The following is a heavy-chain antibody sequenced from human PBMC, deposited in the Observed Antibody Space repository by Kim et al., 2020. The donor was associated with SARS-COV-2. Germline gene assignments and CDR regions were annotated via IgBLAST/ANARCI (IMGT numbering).Heavy chain of an antibody. CDR1: GFTFDDYA. J-gene: IGHJ4*02. V-gene: IGHV3-9*01. CDR2: ISWNSGSI. CDR3: AKDLHYYGSGSYSPGFDY. D-gene: IGHD3-10*01. Sequence: GGSLRLSCAASGFTFDDYAMHWVRQAPGKGLEWVSGISWNSGSIGYADSVKGRFTISRDNAKNSLYLQMNSLRAEDTALYYCAKDLHYYGSGSYSPGFDYWGQGTLVTVSS.